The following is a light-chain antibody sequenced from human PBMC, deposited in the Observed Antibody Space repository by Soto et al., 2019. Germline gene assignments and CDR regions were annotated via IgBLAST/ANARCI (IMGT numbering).Light chain of an antibody. CDR1: QSVSIF. Sequence: EIVLTQSPATLSLSPGERATLSCRASQSVSIFLAWYQQKPGQAPRLLIYDASNRAPGIPARFSGSGSGTDFTLTISSLEPEDFAVYYCQQRSNWPPLFGGGTKVEIK. V-gene: IGKV3-11*01. CDR3: QQRSNWPPL. J-gene: IGKJ4*01. CDR2: DAS.